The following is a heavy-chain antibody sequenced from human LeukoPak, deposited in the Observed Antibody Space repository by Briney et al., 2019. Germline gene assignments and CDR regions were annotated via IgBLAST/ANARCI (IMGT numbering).Heavy chain of an antibody. CDR1: GFTFSRYA. CDR2: TSRSGRTT. D-gene: IGHD6-19*01. Sequence: GGSLRLSCAASGFTFSRYAMSWIRQAPGKGLEWLSYTSRSGRTTYYADSVKGRFTIFRDNAHNSLFLQMNGLRVEDTAVYYCVREGIGWSDFDYWGPGTRVTVSS. CDR3: VREGIGWSDFDY. J-gene: IGHJ4*02. V-gene: IGHV3-48*03.